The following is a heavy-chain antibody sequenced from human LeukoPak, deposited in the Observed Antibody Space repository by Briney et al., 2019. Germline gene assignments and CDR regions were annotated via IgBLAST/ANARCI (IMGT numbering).Heavy chain of an antibody. J-gene: IGHJ6*03. D-gene: IGHD6-19*01. Sequence: GGSLRLSCAASGFTFSSYGMSWVRQAPGKGLEWVAFIRYDGSNKYYADSVKGRFTISRDNSKNTLYLQMNSLRAEDTAVYYCAKWVGIAVAGYYYYYMDVWGKGTTVTISS. V-gene: IGHV3-30*02. CDR2: IRYDGSNK. CDR1: GFTFSSYG. CDR3: AKWVGIAVAGYYYYYMDV.